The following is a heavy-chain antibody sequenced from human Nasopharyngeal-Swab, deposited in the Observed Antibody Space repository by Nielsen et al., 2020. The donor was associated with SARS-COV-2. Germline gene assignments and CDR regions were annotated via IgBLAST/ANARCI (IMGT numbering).Heavy chain of an antibody. D-gene: IGHD2-2*01. J-gene: IGHJ6*02. CDR1: GGAFSSYA. CDR2: IIPILGIA. CDR3: ATSSGYIVVVPAAIRRYYGMDV. Sequence: SVKVSCKASGGAFSSYAISWVRQAPGQGLEWMGRIIPILGIANYAQKFQGRVTITADKSTSTAYMELSSLRSEDTAVYYCATSSGYIVVVPAAIRRYYGMDVWGQGTTVTVSS. V-gene: IGHV1-69*04.